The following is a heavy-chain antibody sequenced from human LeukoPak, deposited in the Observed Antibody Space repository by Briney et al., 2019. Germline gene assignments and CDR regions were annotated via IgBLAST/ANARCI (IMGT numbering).Heavy chain of an antibody. CDR2: ISNNGDTI. CDR1: GYTFSSYE. Sequence: GGSLRLSCAASGYTFSSYEMNWVRQAPGKGLEWVSFISNNGDTITYVDSVKGRFTISRDNAKNSLYLQMNSLRAEDTAVYYCARWYCSSTNCHSYYYGMDVWGQGTTVTVSS. D-gene: IGHD2-2*01. V-gene: IGHV3-48*03. J-gene: IGHJ6*02. CDR3: ARWYCSSTNCHSYYYGMDV.